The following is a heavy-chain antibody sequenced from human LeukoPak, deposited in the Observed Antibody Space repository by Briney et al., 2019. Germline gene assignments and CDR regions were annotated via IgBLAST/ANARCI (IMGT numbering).Heavy chain of an antibody. D-gene: IGHD5-18*01. CDR2: ISYDGSNK. J-gene: IGHJ4*02. Sequence: GGSLRLSCAASGFTFSSYGMHWVRQAPGKGLEWVAVISYDGSNKYYADSVKGRFTISRDNSKNTLYLQMNGLRAEDTALYYCAKLYGYSYGYIDFWGQGTLVTVSS. CDR1: GFTFSSYG. V-gene: IGHV3-30*18. CDR3: AKLYGYSYGYIDF.